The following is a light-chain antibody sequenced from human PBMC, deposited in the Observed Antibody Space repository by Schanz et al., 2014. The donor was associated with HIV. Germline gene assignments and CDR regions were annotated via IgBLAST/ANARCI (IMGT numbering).Light chain of an antibody. Sequence: QSALTQPASVSGSPGQSITISCTGTSSDVGSYNRVSWYQQHPVKAPKVIIYDVNNRPSGVSNRFSGSKSGNTASLTISGLQAEDEAEYFCSSYTSSSTLFGTGAKLTVL. CDR1: SSDVGSYNR. CDR3: SSYTSSSTL. CDR2: DVN. V-gene: IGLV2-14*02. J-gene: IGLJ1*01.